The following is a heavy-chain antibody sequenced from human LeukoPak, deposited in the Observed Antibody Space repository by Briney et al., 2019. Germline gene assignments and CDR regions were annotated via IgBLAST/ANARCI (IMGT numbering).Heavy chain of an antibody. CDR3: ARLLRGGRDTAMVTMIVVRAKPGAFGS. D-gene: IGHD5-18*01. CDR2: INHSGST. J-gene: IGHJ3*02. Sequence: SETLSLTCAVYGGSFSGYYWSWIRQPPGKGLEWIGEINHSGSTNYSPSLKSRVTISVDTSKNQFSMKLSSVTAADTAVYYCARLLRGGRDTAMVTMIVVRAKPGAFGSWGQGTMVTVSS. V-gene: IGHV4-34*01. CDR1: GGSFSGYY.